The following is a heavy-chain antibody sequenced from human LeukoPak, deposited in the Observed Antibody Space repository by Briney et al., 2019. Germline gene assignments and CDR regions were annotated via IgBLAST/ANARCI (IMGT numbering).Heavy chain of an antibody. J-gene: IGHJ4*02. CDR2: IYSGGTT. CDR3: ARLAVADFDN. Sequence: PGGSLTLSCAASGFTVSSNYMSWLRQAPGKGLEWVSVIYSGGTTYYPDSVKGRFTISRDNSKNTLYLQMNDLGAEDTAVYYCARLAVADFDNWGQGTLVTVSS. CDR1: GFTVSSNY. D-gene: IGHD6-19*01. V-gene: IGHV3-66*04.